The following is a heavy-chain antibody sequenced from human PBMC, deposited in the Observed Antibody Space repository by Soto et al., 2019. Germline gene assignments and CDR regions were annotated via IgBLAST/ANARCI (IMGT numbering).Heavy chain of an antibody. D-gene: IGHD5-12*01. CDR2: IIPILGIA. V-gene: IGHV1-69*02. Sequence: QVQLVQSGAEVKKPGSSVKVSCKASGGTFSSYTISWVRQAPGQGLEWMGRIIPILGIANYAQKFQGRVTITADKSTSRAYMGLSSLGSEDTAVYYCARVGGYNYLGSLTYWGQGTLVTVSS. CDR1: GGTFSSYT. CDR3: ARVGGYNYLGSLTY. J-gene: IGHJ4*02.